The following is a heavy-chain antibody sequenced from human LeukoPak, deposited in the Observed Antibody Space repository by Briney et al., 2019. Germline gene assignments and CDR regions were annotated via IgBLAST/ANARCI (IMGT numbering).Heavy chain of an antibody. V-gene: IGHV4-4*07. D-gene: IGHD3-22*01. CDR1: GGSITNYY. Sequence: SETLSLTCTVSGGSITNYYWSWIRQPAGRGLEWIGRIYTSGSTNYNPSLKSRVTISVDTSKNQFSLKLSSVTAADTAVYYCARTYYYDSSGFDYWGQGTLVTVSS. J-gene: IGHJ4*02. CDR3: ARTYYYDSSGFDY. CDR2: IYTSGST.